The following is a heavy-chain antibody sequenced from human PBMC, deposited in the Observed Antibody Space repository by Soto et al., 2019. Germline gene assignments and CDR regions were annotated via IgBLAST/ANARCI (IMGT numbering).Heavy chain of an antibody. V-gene: IGHV3-23*01. CDR3: AVPTGIEVTGPYY. CDR2: IGGSGVDT. D-gene: IGHD6-19*01. J-gene: IGHJ4*02. CDR1: GFTFSNYA. Sequence: EVQLLESGGGLVQPGGSLRLSCGASGFTFSNYAMSWVRQAPGKGLQWVSAIGGSGVDTYYADSVKGRFTISRDNSRDTLYLQMSSLRADDTAVYYCAVPTGIEVTGPYYRGQGTLVTVSS.